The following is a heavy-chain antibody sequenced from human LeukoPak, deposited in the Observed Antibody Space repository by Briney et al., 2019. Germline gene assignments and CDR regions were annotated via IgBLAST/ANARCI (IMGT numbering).Heavy chain of an antibody. J-gene: IGHJ4*02. V-gene: IGHV3-7*01. Sequence: GGSLRLSCAASGFTFSSAWMSWVRQAPGKGQEGVANIKQDGSQKYYVDSVKGRFTISRDNAKNSLYLQMNSLRADDTAVYYCARGGTTFEKWGQGTLVTVSS. CDR2: IKQDGSQK. CDR1: GFTFSSAW. CDR3: ARGGTTFEK. D-gene: IGHD2/OR15-2a*01.